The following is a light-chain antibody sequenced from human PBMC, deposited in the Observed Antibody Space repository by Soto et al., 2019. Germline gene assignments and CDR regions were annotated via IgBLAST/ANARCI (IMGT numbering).Light chain of an antibody. V-gene: IGKV2-28*01. Sequence: DIVMTRSPPSLPVTPGEPASISCRSSQSLLHSNGYNYLDWYLQKPGQSPQLLIYLGSNRASGVPDRFSGSGSGTDFTLKISRVEAEDVGVYYCMQALQTPFTFGPGTKVDIK. J-gene: IGKJ3*01. CDR1: QSLLHSNGYNY. CDR3: MQALQTPFT. CDR2: LGS.